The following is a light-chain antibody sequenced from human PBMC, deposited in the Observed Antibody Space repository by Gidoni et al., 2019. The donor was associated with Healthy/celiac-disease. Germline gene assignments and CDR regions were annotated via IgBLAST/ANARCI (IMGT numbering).Light chain of an antibody. J-gene: IGKJ5*01. CDR1: QSLLHSNGYNY. Sequence: DIVMTQSPPSLSVTPGEPASISCRSSQSLLHSNGYNYLDCYLQKPGQSPQLLIYLGSNRASGVPDRFIGSGSGTDFTLKISSVEAEDVGIYYCVQALQTPPITFXQXTRLEI. CDR2: LGS. V-gene: IGKV2-28*01. CDR3: VQALQTPPIT.